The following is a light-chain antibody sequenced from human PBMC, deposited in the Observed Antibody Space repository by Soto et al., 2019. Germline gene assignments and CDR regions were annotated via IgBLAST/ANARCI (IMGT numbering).Light chain of an antibody. V-gene: IGLV1-44*01. CDR1: TSNIGSNS. CDR3: AAWDDSLIRPV. J-gene: IGLJ3*02. Sequence: QCALTQPASWSGTPGQRVTISGSGSTSNIGSNSVNWYQHLPGAAPKVLMYSNNQRPSGVPDRFSGSKSGTSASLAISGLQSDDEADYYCAAWDDSLIRPVFGGGTQLTVL. CDR2: SNN.